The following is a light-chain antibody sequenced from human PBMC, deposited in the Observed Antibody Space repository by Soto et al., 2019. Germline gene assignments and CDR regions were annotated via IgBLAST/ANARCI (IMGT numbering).Light chain of an antibody. Sequence: QSALTQPASVSGSPGQSITISCTGTSSDVGGYNYVSWYQQHPGKAPKLMIYDVRSRPSGVSNRFSDSKSGNTASLTISGLEAEDEADYYCSSYTSSVVVFGGGTKLTVL. CDR2: DVR. J-gene: IGLJ2*01. V-gene: IGLV2-14*01. CDR1: SSDVGGYNY. CDR3: SSYTSSVVV.